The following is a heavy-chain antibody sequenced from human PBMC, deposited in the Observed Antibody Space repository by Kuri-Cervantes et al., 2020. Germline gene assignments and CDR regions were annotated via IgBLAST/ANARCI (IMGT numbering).Heavy chain of an antibody. CDR3: ARTPEMAIYFDY. CDR2: ISSSGSTI. Sequence: GESLKISCAASGFTFSSYGMHWGRQAPGKGLEWVSYISSSGSTIYYADSVKGRFTISRDNSKNTLYLQMNSLRAEDTAVYYCARTPEMAIYFDYWGQGTLVTVSS. CDR1: GFTFSSYG. J-gene: IGHJ4*02. V-gene: IGHV3-48*01. D-gene: IGHD5-24*01.